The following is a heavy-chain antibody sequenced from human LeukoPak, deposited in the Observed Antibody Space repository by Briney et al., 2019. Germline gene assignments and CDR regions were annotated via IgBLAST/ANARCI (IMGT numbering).Heavy chain of an antibody. CDR1: GGSISSSSYY. J-gene: IGHJ4*02. CDR2: IYYSGST. CDR3: ARGYCSGGSCYDDYFDY. V-gene: IGHV4-39*07. Sequence: PSGTLSLTCTVSGGSISSSSYYWGWIRQPPGKGLEWIGSIYYSGSTNYNPSLKSRVTISVDTSKNQFSLKLSSVTAADTAVYYCARGYCSGGSCYDDYFDYWGQGTLVTVSS. D-gene: IGHD2-15*01.